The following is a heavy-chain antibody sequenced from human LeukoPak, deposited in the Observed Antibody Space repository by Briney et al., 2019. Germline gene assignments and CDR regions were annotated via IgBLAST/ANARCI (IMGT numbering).Heavy chain of an antibody. V-gene: IGHV3-23*01. CDR3: AKDAPVNIVVVPAANS. Sequence: GGSLRLSRAASGFTFSSYTVSWVRQAPGKGLEWVSTITGNGDSYYTDSVKGRFTISRDNSKNTLYLQMNSLRAEDTAVYYCAKDAPVNIVVVPAANSWGQGTLVTVSS. CDR1: GFTFSSYT. J-gene: IGHJ4*02. D-gene: IGHD2-2*01. CDR2: ITGNGDS.